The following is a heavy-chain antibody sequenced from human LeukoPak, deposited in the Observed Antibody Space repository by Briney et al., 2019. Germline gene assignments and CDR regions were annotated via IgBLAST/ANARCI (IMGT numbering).Heavy chain of an antibody. V-gene: IGHV3-30-3*01. D-gene: IGHD1-26*01. CDR3: ARGGSGSYHYYYYYMDV. J-gene: IGHJ6*03. CDR1: GFTFSSHA. CDR2: IWYDGGKI. Sequence: GGSLRLSCAPSGFTFSSHAMHWVRQAPGEGLEWVALIWYDGGKIYYADSVKGRFTISRDNSKNTLYLQMNSLRAEDTAVYYCARGGSGSYHYYYYYMDVWGKGTTVTVSS.